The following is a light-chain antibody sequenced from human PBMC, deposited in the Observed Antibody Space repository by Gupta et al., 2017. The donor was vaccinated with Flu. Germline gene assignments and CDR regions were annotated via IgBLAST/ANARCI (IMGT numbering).Light chain of an antibody. CDR3: ASWDDSVNDYV. Sequence: RVTISCSGTRSTLGKNTVNWYRQLPGSAPTLLIFNDNQRPSGVPDRFSGSRSGTSASLAISGLQSDDEADYYCASWDDSVNDYVFATGTKVTVL. V-gene: IGLV1-44*01. J-gene: IGLJ1*01. CDR2: NDN. CDR1: RSTLGKNT.